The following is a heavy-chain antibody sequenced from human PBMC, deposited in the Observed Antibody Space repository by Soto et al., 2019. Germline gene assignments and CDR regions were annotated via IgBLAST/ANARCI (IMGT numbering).Heavy chain of an antibody. CDR1: GGSISSSNYY. J-gene: IGHJ6*02. V-gene: IGHV4-39*01. CDR3: AMRGIAVPYYNGMDV. D-gene: IGHD6-19*01. Sequence: QLQLQESGPGLVKPSETLSLTCTVSGGSISSSNYYWGWIRQPPGKGLEWIGSIYYSGSTYYNPSLKSRVTISVDTSKNQFSLKLSSVTAADTAVYYCAMRGIAVPYYNGMDVWGQGTTVTVSS. CDR2: IYYSGST.